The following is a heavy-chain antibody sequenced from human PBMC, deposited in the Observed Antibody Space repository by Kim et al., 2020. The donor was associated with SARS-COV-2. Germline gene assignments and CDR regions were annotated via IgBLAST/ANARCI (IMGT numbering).Heavy chain of an antibody. CDR3: ARVATDGGNSVWYFDL. J-gene: IGHJ2*01. V-gene: IGHV4-39*01. D-gene: IGHD5-12*01. Sequence: SLKSRVTISVDTSKNQFSLKLSSVTAADTAVYYCARVATDGGNSVWYFDLWGRGTLVTVSS.